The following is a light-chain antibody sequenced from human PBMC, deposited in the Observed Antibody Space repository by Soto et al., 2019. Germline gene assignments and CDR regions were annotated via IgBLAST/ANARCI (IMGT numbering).Light chain of an antibody. CDR3: QRYNNCPLN. CDR1: QSISSSY. V-gene: IGKV3-20*01. Sequence: EIVLTQSPGTLSLSPGERATLSCRASQSISSSYLAWYQQKPGQAPRLLVYGVSSRASDVPDRFSGSGSATDLTLTISSLEPEDSAVYYCQRYNNCPLNFGPGPNVHI. CDR2: GVS. J-gene: IGKJ3*01.